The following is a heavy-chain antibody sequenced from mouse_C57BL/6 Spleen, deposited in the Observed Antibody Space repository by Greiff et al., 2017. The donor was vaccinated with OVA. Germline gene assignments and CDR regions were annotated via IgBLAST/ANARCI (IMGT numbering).Heavy chain of an antibody. Sequence: EVQVVESGGGLVKPGGSLKLSCAASGFTFSSYAMSWVRQTPEKRLEWVATISDGGSYTYYPDNVKGRFTISRDNAKNNLYLQMSHLKSEDTAMYYCARERGDSYYFDYWGQGTTLTVSS. CDR1: GFTFSSYA. CDR2: ISDGGSYT. CDR3: ARERGDSYYFDY. J-gene: IGHJ2*01. V-gene: IGHV5-4*01.